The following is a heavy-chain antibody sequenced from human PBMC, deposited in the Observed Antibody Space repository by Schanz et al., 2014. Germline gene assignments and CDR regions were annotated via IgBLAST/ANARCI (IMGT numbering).Heavy chain of an antibody. CDR3: ARDKGGYYPFDY. Sequence: EVHLVESGGGLVQPGRSLRLSCAASGFTFDNFAMHWVRLPPGKGLEWVSGISWNSETVHYVDSVKGRFTISRDSAKNSLYLQMNSLRAEDTAVYYCARDKGGYYPFDYWGQGTLVTVSS. CDR2: ISWNSETV. J-gene: IGHJ4*02. CDR1: GFTFDNFA. D-gene: IGHD3-3*01. V-gene: IGHV3-9*01.